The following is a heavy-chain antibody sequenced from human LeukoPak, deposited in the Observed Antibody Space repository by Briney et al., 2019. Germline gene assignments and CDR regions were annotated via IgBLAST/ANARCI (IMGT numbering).Heavy chain of an antibody. CDR1: GYTFTGYY. D-gene: IGHD4-11*01. CDR2: INPNSGGT. CDR3: AGPSTDYYYYGMDV. J-gene: IGHJ6*02. Sequence: VASVKVSCKASGYTFTGYYMHWVRQAPGQGLEWMGRINPNSGGTNYAQKFQGRVTMTRDTSISTAYMELSRLRSDDTAVYYCAGPSTDYYYYGMDVWGQGTTVTVSS. V-gene: IGHV1-2*06.